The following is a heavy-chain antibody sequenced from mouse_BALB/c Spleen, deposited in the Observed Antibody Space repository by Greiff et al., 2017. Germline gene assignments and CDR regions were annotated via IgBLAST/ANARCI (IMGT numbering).Heavy chain of an antibody. CDR2: ILPGSGST. CDR3: ARGEITTRFAY. V-gene: IGHV1-9*01. D-gene: IGHD2-4*01. Sequence: VQLQQSGAELMKPGASVKISCKATGYTFSSYWIEWVKQRPGHGLEWIGEILPGSGSTNYNEKFKGKATFTADTSSNTAYMQLSSLTSEDSAVYYCARGEITTRFAYWGQGTLVTVSA. J-gene: IGHJ3*01. CDR1: GYTFSSYW.